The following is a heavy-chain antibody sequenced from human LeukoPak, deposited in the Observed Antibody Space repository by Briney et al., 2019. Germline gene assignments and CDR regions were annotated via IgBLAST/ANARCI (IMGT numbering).Heavy chain of an antibody. CDR2: IYYNGST. V-gene: IGHV4-39*07. J-gene: IGHJ4*02. Sequence: SETLSLTCTVSGGSISSSSYYWGWIRQPPGKGLEWIGSIYYNGSTDYNPTLKSRVTISVDTSKKQLSLKLRSVTAADTAVYYCARVGYSSGWYPLDYWGQGTLVTVSS. CDR1: GGSISSSSYY. CDR3: ARVGYSSGWYPLDY. D-gene: IGHD6-19*01.